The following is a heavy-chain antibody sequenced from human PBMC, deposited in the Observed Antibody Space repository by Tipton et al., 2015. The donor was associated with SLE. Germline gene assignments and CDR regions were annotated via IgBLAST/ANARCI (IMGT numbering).Heavy chain of an antibody. J-gene: IGHJ3*02. V-gene: IGHV4-34*01. CDR1: GGSFSGYY. Sequence: LRLSCAVYGGSFSGYYWSWIRQPPGKGLEWIGEINHSGNTHYNPSLKGRVIILVDTSKNHFPLKLGSVTAADTALYYCARGSGSGHQVTFDIWGQGTMVTVSS. D-gene: IGHD2-15*01. CDR2: INHSGNT. CDR3: ARGSGSGHQVTFDI.